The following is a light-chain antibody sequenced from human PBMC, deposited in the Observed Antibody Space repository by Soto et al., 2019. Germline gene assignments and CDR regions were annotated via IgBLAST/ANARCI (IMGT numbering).Light chain of an antibody. CDR1: QSVSGW. V-gene: IGKV1-5*01. Sequence: IEMTQSPSTLAASLGDTVTVTCRASQSVSGWFAWYQQKPGEAPKLLIYDASALPRGVPSRFSGSGSGTKFTLTIASLQPDDFETYYCQQRNSYPITFGQGTRLEIK. CDR2: DAS. J-gene: IGKJ5*01. CDR3: QQRNSYPIT.